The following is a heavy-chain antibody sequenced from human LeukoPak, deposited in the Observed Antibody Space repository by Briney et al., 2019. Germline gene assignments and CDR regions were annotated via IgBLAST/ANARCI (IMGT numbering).Heavy chain of an antibody. Sequence: GGSLRLSCAASGFTFSSYWMHWVRQAPGKGLVWVSRINSDGSSTSYADSVKGRFTISRDNAKNSVYLQMNSLRAEDTALYYCAKVPRTNHDNCFDYWGQGTLVTVSS. CDR1: GFTFSSYW. CDR3: AKVPRTNHDNCFDY. V-gene: IGHV3-74*01. D-gene: IGHD2-8*01. CDR2: INSDGSST. J-gene: IGHJ4*02.